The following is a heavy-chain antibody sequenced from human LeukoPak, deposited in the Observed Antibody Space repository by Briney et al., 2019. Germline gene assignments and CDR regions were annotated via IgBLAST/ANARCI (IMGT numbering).Heavy chain of an antibody. CDR1: GYTFTSYD. V-gene: IGHV1-8*01. D-gene: IGHD6-19*01. CDR2: MNPNSGNT. CDR3: ARRYSSGWYGFDY. Sequence: ASVKVSCKASGYTFTSYDINWVRQATGQGLEWRGWMNPNSGNTGCAQKFQGRVTMTRNTSISTAYMELSSLRSEDTAVYYCARRYSSGWYGFDYWGQGTLVTVSS. J-gene: IGHJ4*02.